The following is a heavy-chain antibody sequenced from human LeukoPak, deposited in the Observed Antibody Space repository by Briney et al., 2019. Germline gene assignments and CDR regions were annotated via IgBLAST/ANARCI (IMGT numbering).Heavy chain of an antibody. J-gene: IGHJ6*03. D-gene: IGHD2-21*01. Sequence: SETLSLTCTVPGGSISSYYWSWIRQPPGKGLEWIGYIYYSGSTNYNPSLKSRVTISVDTSKNQFSLKLSSVTAVDTAVYYCARVVVAHYYYYMDVWGKGTTVTVSS. V-gene: IGHV4-59*01. CDR2: IYYSGST. CDR3: ARVVVAHYYYYMDV. CDR1: GGSISSYY.